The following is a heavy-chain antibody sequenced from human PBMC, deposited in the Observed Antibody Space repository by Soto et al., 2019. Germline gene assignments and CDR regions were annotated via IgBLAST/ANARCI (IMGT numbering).Heavy chain of an antibody. D-gene: IGHD6-25*01. CDR3: TRGGGDF. CDR2: IYYSGSDSGST. V-gene: IGHV4-59*01. CDR1: CGSINTYY. Sequence: PWETLSLTCFVSCGSINTYYWSWIRQPPGKGLEWIGYIYYSGSDSGSTNYIPSLKSRVTISVDTSKNQFSLRLTSVTAADTAVYFCTRGGGDFWGQGTLVTAPQ. J-gene: IGHJ4*02.